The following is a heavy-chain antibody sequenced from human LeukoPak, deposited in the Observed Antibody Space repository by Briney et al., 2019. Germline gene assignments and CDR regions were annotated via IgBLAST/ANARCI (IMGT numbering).Heavy chain of an antibody. CDR2: ISWDGGST. CDR1: GFTFDDYA. Sequence: GGSLRLSCAASGFTFDDYAMHWVRQAPGKGLEWVSLISWDGGSTYYADSVKGRFTISRDNSRNTVYLQMNSLRAEDTAAYYCAKDDRWLQFCCWGQGTLVTVSA. J-gene: IGHJ4*02. CDR3: AKDDRWLQFCC. V-gene: IGHV3-43D*03. D-gene: IGHD5-24*01.